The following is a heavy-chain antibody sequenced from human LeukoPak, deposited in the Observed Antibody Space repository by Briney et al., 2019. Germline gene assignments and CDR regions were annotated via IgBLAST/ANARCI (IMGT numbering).Heavy chain of an antibody. V-gene: IGHV4-34*01. CDR1: GGSFSGYY. CDR3: ARGLVYYYGSGSYYTNYYYGMDV. D-gene: IGHD3-10*01. CDR2: INHSGST. Sequence: PSETLSLTCAVCGGSFSGYYWSWIRQPPGKGLEWIGEINHSGSTNYNPSLKSRVTISVDTSKNQFSLKLNSVTAADTAVYYCARGLVYYYGSGSYYTNYYYGMDVWGQGTTVTVSS. J-gene: IGHJ6*02.